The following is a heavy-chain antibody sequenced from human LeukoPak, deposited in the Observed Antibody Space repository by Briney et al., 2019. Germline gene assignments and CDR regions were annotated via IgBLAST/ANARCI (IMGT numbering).Heavy chain of an antibody. CDR2: INPSGYTT. CDR1: GYPFGDYY. V-gene: IGHV1-46*01. D-gene: IGHD6-19*01. Sequence: GASVKVSCKGSGYPFGDYYIHWVRQAPGQGLEWMGRINPSGYTTSYAQKFQGRVTVTRETSTTTVYMELSSLRSEDTAVYYCARGSPVRSVAGEKGFDYWGQGTLVTVSS. CDR3: ARGSPVRSVAGEKGFDY. J-gene: IGHJ4*02.